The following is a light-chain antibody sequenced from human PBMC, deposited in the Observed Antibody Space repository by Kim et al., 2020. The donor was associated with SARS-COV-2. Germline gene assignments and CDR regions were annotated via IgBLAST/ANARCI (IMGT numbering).Light chain of an antibody. CDR2: SVT. CDR3: SSFTSSNTWV. Sequence: QSALTQPASVSGSPGQSITISCTGTSSDIGGYNYVSWYQQHPGKAPQLVIYSVTKRPPGVSNRFSGSKSGNTASLTISGLQAEDEADYYCSSFTSSNTWVFGGGTKVTVL. V-gene: IGLV2-14*03. CDR1: SSDIGGYNY. J-gene: IGLJ3*02.